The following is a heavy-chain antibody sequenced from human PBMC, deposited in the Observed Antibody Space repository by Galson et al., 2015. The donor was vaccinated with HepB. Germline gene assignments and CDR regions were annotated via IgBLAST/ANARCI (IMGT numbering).Heavy chain of an antibody. CDR1: GVTFSGSA. CDR3: TIRDGYNDRTYYYGMDV. CDR2: IRSKANSYAT. Sequence: SLRLAGAAAGVTFSGSAMHWVRQASGKGLEWVGRIRSKANSYATAYAASVKGRFTISRDDSKNTAYLQMNSLKTEDTAVYYCTIRDGYNDRTYYYGMDVWGQGTTVTVSS. V-gene: IGHV3-73*01. J-gene: IGHJ6*02. D-gene: IGHD5-24*01.